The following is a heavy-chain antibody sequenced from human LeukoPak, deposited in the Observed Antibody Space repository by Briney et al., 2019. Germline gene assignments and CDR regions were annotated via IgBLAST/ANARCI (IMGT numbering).Heavy chain of an antibody. Sequence: PGGSLRLSCAASGFTFSNAWMSWVRQAPGKGLEWVGRIKSKTDGGTTDYAAPVKGRFTISRDDSKNTLYLQMNSLKTEDTAVYYFTTDWRRGSYGVDYWGQGTLVTVSS. CDR3: TTDWRRGSYGVDY. CDR2: IKSKTDGGTT. D-gene: IGHD1-26*01. CDR1: GFTFSNAW. J-gene: IGHJ4*02. V-gene: IGHV3-15*01.